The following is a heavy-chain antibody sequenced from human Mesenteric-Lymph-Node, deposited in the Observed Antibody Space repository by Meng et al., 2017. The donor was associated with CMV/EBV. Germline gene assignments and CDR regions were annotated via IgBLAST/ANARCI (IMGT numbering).Heavy chain of an antibody. V-gene: IGHV3-23*01. Sequence: GGSLRLSCAASGFTFSSYAMSWVRQAPGKGLEWVSAISGSGGSTYYADSVKGRFTISRDNSKNTLYLQMNSLRAEDTAVYYCARGIGYCTNGVCPTIPFDYWGQGTLVTVSS. CDR1: GFTFSSYA. CDR2: ISGSGGST. D-gene: IGHD2-8*01. J-gene: IGHJ4*02. CDR3: ARGIGYCTNGVCPTIPFDY.